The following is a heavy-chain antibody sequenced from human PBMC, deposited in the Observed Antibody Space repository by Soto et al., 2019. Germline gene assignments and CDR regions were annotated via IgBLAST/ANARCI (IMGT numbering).Heavy chain of an antibody. Sequence: QMQLVQSGPEVKKPGTSVKVSCKASGFTFTSSAVQWVRQARGQRLEWIGWIVVGSGNTNYAQKFQERVTITREMSTSAAYMELSSLISEDTAVYYCAADGITIFGVGSYWGQGTLVTVS. CDR3: AADGITIFGVGSY. CDR2: IVVGSGNT. V-gene: IGHV1-58*01. D-gene: IGHD3-3*01. J-gene: IGHJ4*02. CDR1: GFTFTSSA.